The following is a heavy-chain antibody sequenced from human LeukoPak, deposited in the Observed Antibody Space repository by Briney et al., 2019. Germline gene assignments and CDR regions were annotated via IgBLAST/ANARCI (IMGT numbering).Heavy chain of an antibody. CDR2: IYYSGST. J-gene: IGHJ4*02. CDR3: ARVSAVVTTVVTDDY. D-gene: IGHD4-23*01. V-gene: IGHV4-39*01. CDR1: GGSISSSSYY. Sequence: SETLSLTCTVSGGSISSSSYYWVWIRQPPGKGLEWIGSIYYSGSTYYNPSLKSRVTISVDTSKNQFSLKLSSVTAADTAVYYCARVSAVVTTVVTDDYWGQGTLVTVSS.